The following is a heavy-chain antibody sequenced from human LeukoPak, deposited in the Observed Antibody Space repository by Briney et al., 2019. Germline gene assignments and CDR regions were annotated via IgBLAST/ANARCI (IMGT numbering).Heavy chain of an antibody. V-gene: IGHV4-30-2*01. D-gene: IGHD4-17*01. CDR3: ARGHYGDYEPLDY. CDR2: IYHSGST. J-gene: IGHJ4*02. CDR1: GGSISSGGYY. Sequence: SQTLSLTCTVSGGSISSGGYYWSWIRQPPGKGLEWIGYIYHSGSTYYNPSLKSRVTISVDWSKNQFSLKLSSVTAADTAVYYCARGHYGDYEPLDYWGQGTLVTVSS.